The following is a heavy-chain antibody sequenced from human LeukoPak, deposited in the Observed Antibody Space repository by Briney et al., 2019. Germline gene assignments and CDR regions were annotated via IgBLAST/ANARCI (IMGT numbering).Heavy chain of an antibody. Sequence: PSETLLLTCTVSGGSISSGDYYWSWIRQPPGKSLEWLGYIYYSGSTYYNPSLKSRVTISVDTSKNQFSLKLSSVTAADTAVYYCARAARGLRFLEWPQGFDYWGQGTLVTVSS. CDR3: ARAARGLRFLEWPQGFDY. CDR1: GGSISSGDYY. V-gene: IGHV4-30-4*08. D-gene: IGHD3-3*01. CDR2: IYYSGST. J-gene: IGHJ4*02.